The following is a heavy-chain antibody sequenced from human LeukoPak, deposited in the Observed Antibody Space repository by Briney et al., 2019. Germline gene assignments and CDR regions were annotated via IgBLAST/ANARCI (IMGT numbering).Heavy chain of an antibody. V-gene: IGHV4-59*01. Sequence: SETLSLTCTVSGGSISSYYWSWIRQPPGKGLEWIGYIYYSGSTNYNPSLKSRVTISADTSKNQFSLKLSSVTAADTAVYYCAREDSGSYFDYWGQGTLVTVSS. CDR3: AREDSGSYFDY. CDR1: GGSISSYY. CDR2: IYYSGST. J-gene: IGHJ4*02. D-gene: IGHD1-26*01.